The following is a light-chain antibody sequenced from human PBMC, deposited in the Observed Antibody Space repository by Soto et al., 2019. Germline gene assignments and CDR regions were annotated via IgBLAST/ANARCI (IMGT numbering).Light chain of an antibody. Sequence: EIVLTQSPGALSSSPGESATLSCRASQSVSDTHVAWYQQRPGQAPRLLIYDASGRDIGVPDRFIGSGSATDFTLTISGLEPEDFAVYFCHQYGTSPQTFGQGTKVDIK. CDR1: QSVSDTH. CDR2: DAS. J-gene: IGKJ1*01. CDR3: HQYGTSPQT. V-gene: IGKV3-20*01.